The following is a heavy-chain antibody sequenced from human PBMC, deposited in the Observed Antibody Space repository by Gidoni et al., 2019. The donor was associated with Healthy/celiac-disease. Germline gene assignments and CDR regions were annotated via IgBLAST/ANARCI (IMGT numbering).Heavy chain of an antibody. Sequence: EVQLVESGGGLVQPGGSLRLSCAASGFTVSSNYMSWVRQAPGKGLEWVSVIYSGGSTYYADSVKGRFTISRDNSKNTLYLQMNSLRAEDTAVYYCARARGYCSGGSCYQFAFDIWGQGTMVTVSS. V-gene: IGHV3-66*01. D-gene: IGHD2-15*01. J-gene: IGHJ3*02. CDR3: ARARGYCSGGSCYQFAFDI. CDR2: IYSGGST. CDR1: GFTVSSNY.